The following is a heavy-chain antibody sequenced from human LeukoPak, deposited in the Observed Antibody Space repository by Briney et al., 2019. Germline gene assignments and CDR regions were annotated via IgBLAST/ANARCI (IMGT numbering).Heavy chain of an antibody. J-gene: IGHJ5*02. CDR3: VKPSRGPYYWFDL. Sequence: ASVRVSCKASGYTFIGYYMHWVRQAPGQGLEWMGWINPNGGAINYAQKFQGRVTLTRDTSRNTAYMEINRLTSDDTAVYYCVKPSRGPYYWFDLWGQGTLVTVSS. V-gene: IGHV1-2*02. CDR2: INPNGGAI. CDR1: GYTFIGYY. D-gene: IGHD1-1*01.